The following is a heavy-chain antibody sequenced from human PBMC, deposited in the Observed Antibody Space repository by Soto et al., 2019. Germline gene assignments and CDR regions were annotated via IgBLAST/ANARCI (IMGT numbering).Heavy chain of an antibody. V-gene: IGHV1-18*01. CDR3: ARSIAAAVDLDY. CDR2: ISAYNGNT. J-gene: IGHJ4*02. Sequence: ASVKGSCKASGYTLSSYGISWGRRPPGKGLEWMGWISAYNGNTNYAQKLQGRVTMTTDPSTSTAYMEVRSLRSDDTAVYYCARSIAAAVDLDYWGQETLVTVSS. CDR1: GYTLSSYG. D-gene: IGHD6-13*01.